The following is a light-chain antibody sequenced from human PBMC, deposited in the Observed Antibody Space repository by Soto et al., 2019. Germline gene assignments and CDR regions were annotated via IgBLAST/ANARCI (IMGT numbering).Light chain of an antibody. V-gene: IGKV1-13*02. J-gene: IGKJ1*01. CDR1: QGISSA. Sequence: GDRVTITCRTSQGISSALAWYRQKPGKAPNLLIYDASNLESGVPSRFSGSGSGTEFTLTISSLQPEDFATYYCQHYNSYSEAFGQGTKVDIK. CDR3: QHYNSYSEA. CDR2: DAS.